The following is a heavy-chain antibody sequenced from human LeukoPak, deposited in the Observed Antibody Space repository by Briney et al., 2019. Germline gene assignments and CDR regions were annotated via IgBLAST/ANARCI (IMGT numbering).Heavy chain of an antibody. V-gene: IGHV4-30-2*01. Sequence: KPSETLSLTCTVSGGSISSGGYYWSWIRQPPGKGVEWIGYIYHSGSTYYNPSLKSRVTISVDRSKNQFSLKLSSVTAADTAVYYCARALAAAGYFDYWGQGTLVTVSS. CDR3: ARALAAAGYFDY. D-gene: IGHD6-13*01. J-gene: IGHJ4*02. CDR1: GGSISSGGYY. CDR2: IYHSGST.